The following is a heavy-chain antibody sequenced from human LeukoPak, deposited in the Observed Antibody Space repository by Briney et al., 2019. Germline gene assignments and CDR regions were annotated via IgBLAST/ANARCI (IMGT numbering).Heavy chain of an antibody. CDR3: ARDPSVVGATAFDY. J-gene: IGHJ4*02. Sequence: GGSLRLSCAASGFTFSSYGMHWVRQAPGKGLEWVAVIWYDGSNKYYADPVKGRFTISRDNSKNTLFLQMNSLRAEDTAVYYCARDPSVVGATAFDYWGQGTLVTVSS. CDR2: IWYDGSNK. CDR1: GFTFSSYG. D-gene: IGHD1-26*01. V-gene: IGHV3-33*01.